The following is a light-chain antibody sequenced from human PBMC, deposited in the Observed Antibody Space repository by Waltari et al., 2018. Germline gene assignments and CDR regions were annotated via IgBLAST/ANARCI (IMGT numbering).Light chain of an antibody. J-gene: IGKJ1*01. V-gene: IGKV3-20*01. Sequence: EIVLTQSPGTLPLSPGERATPSCRASQSVSSSYLAWYQPKPGQAPRLLIYGASSRATGITDRFSGSGSGTDFTLTISRLEPEDFAVYYCQQYGSSPRTFGQGTKVEIK. CDR3: QQYGSSPRT. CDR1: QSVSSSY. CDR2: GAS.